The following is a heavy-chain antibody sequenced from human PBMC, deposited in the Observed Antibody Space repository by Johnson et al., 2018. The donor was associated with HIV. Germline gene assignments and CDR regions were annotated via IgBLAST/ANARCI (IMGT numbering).Heavy chain of an antibody. CDR1: GFTFGDYA. V-gene: IGHV3-30*02. CDR3: AKDRRELPSPFYI. J-gene: IGHJ3*02. CDR2: IRYDGSNK. Sequence: VQLVESGGGLVQPGRSLRLSCAASGFTFGDYAMHWVRQAPGKGLEWVAFIRYDGSNKYYADSVKGRFTISRDNSKNTLYLQMNSLRAEDTAVYYCAKDRRELPSPFYIWGQGTMVT. D-gene: IGHD1-7*01.